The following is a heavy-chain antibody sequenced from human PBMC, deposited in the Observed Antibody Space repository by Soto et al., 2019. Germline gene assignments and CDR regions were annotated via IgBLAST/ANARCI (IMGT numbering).Heavy chain of an antibody. V-gene: IGHV1-3*01. CDR2: INAGNGNT. CDR1: GYTFTSYA. J-gene: IGHJ6*03. CDR3: ARDRRNYYYYYMDV. Sequence: QVQLVQSGAEVKKPGASVKVSCKASGYTFTSYAMHWVRQAPGQRLEWMGWINAGNGNTKYSQKFQGRVTITRDTSASTAYMELSSLRSEDTTVYYCARDRRNYYYYYMDVWGKGTTVTVSS.